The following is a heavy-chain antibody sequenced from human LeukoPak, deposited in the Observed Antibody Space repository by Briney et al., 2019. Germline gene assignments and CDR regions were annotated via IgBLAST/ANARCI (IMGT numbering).Heavy chain of an antibody. V-gene: IGHV3-11*04. Sequence: GGSLRLSCAASGFTFSDYYMSWIRQAPGKGLEWVSYISSSGSTIYYADSVKGRFTISRDNSKNTLYLQMNSLRAEDTAVYYCAKSSGYGSGSCPDYWGQGTLVTASS. D-gene: IGHD3-10*01. CDR1: GFTFSDYY. CDR3: AKSSGYGSGSCPDY. J-gene: IGHJ4*02. CDR2: ISSSGSTI.